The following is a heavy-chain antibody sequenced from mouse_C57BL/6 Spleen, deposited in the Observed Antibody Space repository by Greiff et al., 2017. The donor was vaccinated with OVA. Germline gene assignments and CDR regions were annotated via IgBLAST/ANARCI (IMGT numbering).Heavy chain of an antibody. J-gene: IGHJ3*01. Sequence: VQLQQPGAELVMPGASVKLSCKASGYTFTSYWMHWVKQRPGQGLEWIGEIDPSDSYTNYNQKFKGKSTLTVDKSSSTAYMQLSSLTSEDSAVYYCARSDNWAWFAYWGQGTLVTVSA. V-gene: IGHV1-69*01. D-gene: IGHD4-1*01. CDR3: ARSDNWAWFAY. CDR1: GYTFTSYW. CDR2: IDPSDSYT.